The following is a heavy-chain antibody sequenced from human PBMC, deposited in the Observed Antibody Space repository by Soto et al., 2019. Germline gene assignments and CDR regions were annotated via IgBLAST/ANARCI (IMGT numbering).Heavy chain of an antibody. CDR3: ATQDFRGTTGTT. V-gene: IGHV3-23*01. CDR2: ISGSGGNI. Sequence: GGSLRLSCAASGFTFSRYAMGWVRQAPGKGLEWVSVISGSGGNIHYADSVKGRFTISRDNSKNTPYLQMNSLRVEDTAVYNCATQDFRGTTGTTWGQGTLVTVSS. CDR1: GFTFSRYA. J-gene: IGHJ4*02. D-gene: IGHD1-1*01.